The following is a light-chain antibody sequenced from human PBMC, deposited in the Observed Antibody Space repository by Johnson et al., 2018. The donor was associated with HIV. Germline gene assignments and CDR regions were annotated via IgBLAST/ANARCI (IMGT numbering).Light chain of an antibody. CDR3: GTWDSSLSAYV. J-gene: IGLJ1*01. CDR2: ENN. V-gene: IGLV1-51*02. CDR1: NSNIGYNC. Sequence: QSVLTQPPSVSAAPGQKVTISCSGSNSNIGYNCVSWYQQLPGTAPKLLIYENNKRPSGIPDRFSASKSGTSATLGITGLQTGDEADYYCGTWDSSLSAYVFGTGTKVTVL.